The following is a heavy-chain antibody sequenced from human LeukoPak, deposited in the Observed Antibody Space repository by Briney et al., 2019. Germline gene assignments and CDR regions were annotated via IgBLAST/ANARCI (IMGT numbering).Heavy chain of an antibody. CDR2: ISSSSSYI. D-gene: IGHD3-9*01. CDR3: AIERWGYFDWSNWFDP. V-gene: IGHV3-21*01. CDR1: GFTFSSYS. J-gene: IGHJ5*02. Sequence: EGSLRLSCAASGFTFSSYSMNWVRQAPGKGLEWVSSISSSSSYIYYADSVKGRFTISRDNAKNSLYLQMNSLRAEDTAVYYCAIERWGYFDWSNWFDPWGQGTLVTVSS.